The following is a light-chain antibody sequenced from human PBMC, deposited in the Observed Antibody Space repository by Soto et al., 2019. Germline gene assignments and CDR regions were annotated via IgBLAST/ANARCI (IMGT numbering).Light chain of an antibody. Sequence: EVVMTQSPATLSVSPGDTATLCCRASQSISSLLAWYQQRPGQSPRLLIYGASTRATGVPARFRGSGSETEFTLTINGLQSEDFGSYYCQQYYNWPRTFGQGTKVEIK. CDR3: QQYYNWPRT. J-gene: IGKJ1*01. CDR1: QSISSL. V-gene: IGKV3-15*01. CDR2: GAS.